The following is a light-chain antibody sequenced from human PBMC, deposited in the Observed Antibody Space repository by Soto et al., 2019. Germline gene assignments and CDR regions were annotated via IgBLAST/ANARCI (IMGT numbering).Light chain of an antibody. CDR3: QEYGT. V-gene: IGKV3-20*01. Sequence: EIDLTQSPGTLSLSPGERATLSCRASQSVSRSYLAWYQQKPGQSPRLLIYGVSTRATGIPDRFSGSGSGTDFTLTVSRLEPEDFAVYYCQEYGTFGPGTKVELK. CDR2: GVS. CDR1: QSVSRSY. J-gene: IGKJ1*01.